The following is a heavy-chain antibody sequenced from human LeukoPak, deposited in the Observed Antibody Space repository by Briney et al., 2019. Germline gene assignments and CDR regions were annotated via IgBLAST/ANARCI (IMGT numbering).Heavy chain of an antibody. CDR2: INPNSGDA. D-gene: IGHD4-17*01. CDR3: ARDPSVKYYMDV. J-gene: IGHJ6*03. CDR1: GYTFTGYY. Sequence: ASVKVSCKASGYTFTGYYMHWVRQAPGQGLEWMGWINPNSGDADYAQKFQGRVTMTRDTSISTAYLELRRLRSDDTAVYYCARDPSVKYYMDVWGKGTTVTVSS. V-gene: IGHV1-2*02.